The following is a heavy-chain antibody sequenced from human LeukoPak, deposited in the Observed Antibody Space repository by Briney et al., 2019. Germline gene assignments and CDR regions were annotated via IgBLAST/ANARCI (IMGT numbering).Heavy chain of an antibody. CDR2: MYPNSGGT. Sequence: ASVKVSCKASGYTFTGYYIHWVRQAPGQGLEWMGWMYPNSGGTNYAQKFQGRVTMTRDTSISTAYMEVRSLRSDDTAVYFCAREGDYYDSRGSFLFSWGQETLVTVSS. CDR1: GYTFTGYY. J-gene: IGHJ4*02. V-gene: IGHV1-2*02. CDR3: AREGDYYDSRGSFLFS. D-gene: IGHD3-22*01.